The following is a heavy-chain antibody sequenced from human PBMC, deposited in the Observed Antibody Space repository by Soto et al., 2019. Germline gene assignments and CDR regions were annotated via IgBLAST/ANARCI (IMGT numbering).Heavy chain of an antibody. CDR3: ASTECSSPNVSMDV. CDR1: GFTLRTYW. Sequence: DVQLVESGGGLVQPGGSLTLSCVASGFTLRTYWMHWVRQAPGKGLVWVSRSNGDGTTISYVDSVKGRFTVSRDNAKNTLYLQMDTLPAADTAVSYCASTECSSPNVSMDVLGKATTVTFSS. D-gene: IGHD6-6*01. CDR2: SNGDGTTI. V-gene: IGHV3-74*01. J-gene: IGHJ6*03.